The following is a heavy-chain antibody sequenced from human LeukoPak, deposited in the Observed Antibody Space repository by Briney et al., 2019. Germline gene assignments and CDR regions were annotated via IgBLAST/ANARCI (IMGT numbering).Heavy chain of an antibody. CDR1: GGSISSHY. V-gene: IGHV4-59*11. J-gene: IGHJ4*02. CDR3: AREGASSVDY. CDR2: IYYSGST. Sequence: SETLSLTCTVSGGSISSHYWSWIRQPPGKGLEWIGYIYYSGSTNYNPSLKSRVTMSVDTSKNQFSLKLSSVTAADTAVYYCAREGASSVDYWGQGTLVTVSS.